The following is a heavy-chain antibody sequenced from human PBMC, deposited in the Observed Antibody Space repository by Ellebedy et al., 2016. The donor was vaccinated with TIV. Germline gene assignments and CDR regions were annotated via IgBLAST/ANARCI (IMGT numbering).Heavy chain of an antibody. Sequence: PGGSLRLSCKGSENSFTNYWIGWVRQLPGRGPDWLRLIYTDDSQTRYSPSFPGQITMSVDKPSRIAYLQWSRLKASDSAMYYCARVANPYGDYPRGYYYGMDLWGQGTTVTVS. CDR1: ENSFTNYW. D-gene: IGHD4-17*01. CDR2: IYTDDSQT. V-gene: IGHV5-51*04. CDR3: ARVANPYGDYPRGYYYGMDL. J-gene: IGHJ6*02.